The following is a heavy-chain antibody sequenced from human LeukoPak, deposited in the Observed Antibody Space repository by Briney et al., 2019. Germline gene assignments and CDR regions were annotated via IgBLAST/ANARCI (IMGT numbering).Heavy chain of an antibody. Sequence: GRSLRLSCAASGFTFSSYGMHWVRQAPGKGLEWVAVIWYDESNKYYADSVKGRFTISRDNSKNTLYLQMNSLRAEDTAVCYCAKGRSANWGCDYWGQGTLVTVSS. J-gene: IGHJ4*02. D-gene: IGHD7-27*01. CDR1: GFTFSSYG. CDR2: IWYDESNK. CDR3: AKGRSANWGCDY. V-gene: IGHV3-33*06.